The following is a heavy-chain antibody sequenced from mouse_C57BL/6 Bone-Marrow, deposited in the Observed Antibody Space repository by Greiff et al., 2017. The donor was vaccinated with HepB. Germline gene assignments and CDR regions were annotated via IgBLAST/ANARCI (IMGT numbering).Heavy chain of an antibody. Sequence: VQRVESGAELARPGASVKLSCKASGYTFTSYGISWVKQRTGQGLEWIGEIYPRSGNTYYNEKFKGKATLTADKSSSTAYMELRSLTSEDSAVYFCSRSGYYCSSYWFAYWGQGTLVTVSA. D-gene: IGHD1-1*01. J-gene: IGHJ3*01. V-gene: IGHV1-81*01. CDR3: SRSGYYCSSYWFAY. CDR2: IYPRSGNT. CDR1: GYTFTSYG.